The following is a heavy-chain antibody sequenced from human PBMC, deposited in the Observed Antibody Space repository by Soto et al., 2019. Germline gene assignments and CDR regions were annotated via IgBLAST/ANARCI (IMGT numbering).Heavy chain of an antibody. Sequence: QVQLVQSGAEVKKPGASVKVSCKASGYTFTSYAMHWVRQAPGQRLEWMGWINAGNGNTKYSQKFQGRVTITRDTSASTAYMELSSLRSEDTAVYYCATQPEMARPTLSFYYWGQGTLVTVSS. CDR1: GYTFTSYA. J-gene: IGHJ4*02. CDR2: INAGNGNT. V-gene: IGHV1-3*01. D-gene: IGHD6-13*01. CDR3: ATQPEMARPTLSFYY.